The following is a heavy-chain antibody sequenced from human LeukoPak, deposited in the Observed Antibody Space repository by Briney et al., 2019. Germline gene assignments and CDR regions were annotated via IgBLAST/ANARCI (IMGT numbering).Heavy chain of an antibody. CDR3: ARDYGGSSPFDY. CDR1: GFTFSSYW. Sequence: GGSLRLSCAASGFTFSSYWMSWVRQAPGKGLEWVSYISSSGSTIYYADSVRGRFTISRDNAKNSLYLQMNSLRAEDTAVYYCARDYGGSSPFDYWGQGTLVTVSS. CDR2: ISSSGSTI. J-gene: IGHJ4*02. D-gene: IGHD4-23*01. V-gene: IGHV3-48*04.